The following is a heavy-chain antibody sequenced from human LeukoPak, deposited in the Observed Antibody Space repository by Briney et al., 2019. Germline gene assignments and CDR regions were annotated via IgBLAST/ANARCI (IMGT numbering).Heavy chain of an antibody. CDR3: ARDPTTVTKGLDI. CDR1: GGSFSSHY. CDR2: ISYIGST. D-gene: IGHD4-17*01. Sequence: SETLSLACTVSGGSFSSHYWSWIRQPPGKGLEWIGYISYIGSTNYNPSLKSRVTISVDTSKNQFSLKLSSVTAADTAVYYCARDPTTVTKGLDIWGQGTMVTVSS. V-gene: IGHV4-59*11. J-gene: IGHJ3*02.